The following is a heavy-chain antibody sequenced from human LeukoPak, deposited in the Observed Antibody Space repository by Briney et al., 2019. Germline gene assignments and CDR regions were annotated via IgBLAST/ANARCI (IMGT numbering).Heavy chain of an antibody. CDR2: IYYSEST. V-gene: IGHV4-31*03. Sequence: SETLSLTCTVSGGSISSGGYDWSWLRQHPGKGLEWIGYIYYSESTYYNPSLKSRVTISVATSKNQFSLKLSSVTAADTAVYYCARGEGGRDYVWGSYRPDYFDYWGQGTLVTVSS. D-gene: IGHD3-16*02. CDR1: GGSISSGGYD. CDR3: ARGEGGRDYVWGSYRPDYFDY. J-gene: IGHJ4*02.